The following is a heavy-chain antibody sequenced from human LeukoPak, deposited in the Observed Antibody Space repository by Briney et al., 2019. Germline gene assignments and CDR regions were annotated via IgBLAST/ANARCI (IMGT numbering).Heavy chain of an antibody. J-gene: IGHJ4*02. CDR3: ARLSIAARNY. V-gene: IGHV4-34*01. D-gene: IGHD6-6*01. CDR1: GGSFSGYY. CDR2: INHSGST. Sequence: SETLSLTCAVYGGSFSGYYGSWIRQPPGKGLEWIGEINHSGSTNYNPSLKSRVTISVDTSKNQFSLKLSSVTAADTAVYYCARLSIAARNYWGQGSLVTVSS.